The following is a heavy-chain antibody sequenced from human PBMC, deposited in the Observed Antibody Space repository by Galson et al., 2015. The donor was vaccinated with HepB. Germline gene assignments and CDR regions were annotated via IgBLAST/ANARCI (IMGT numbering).Heavy chain of an antibody. CDR1: GYTFTSYD. D-gene: IGHD3-3*01. V-gene: IGHV1-8*01. CDR2: MNPNSGNT. J-gene: IGHJ6*03. CDR3: ARSTTYYNFWSGRNYYMDV. Sequence: SVKVSCKASGYTFTSYDINWVRQATGQGLEWMGWMNPNSGNTGYAQKFQGRVTMTRNTSIGTAYMELSSLRSEDTAVYYCARSTTYYNFWSGRNYYMDVWGKGTTVTVSS.